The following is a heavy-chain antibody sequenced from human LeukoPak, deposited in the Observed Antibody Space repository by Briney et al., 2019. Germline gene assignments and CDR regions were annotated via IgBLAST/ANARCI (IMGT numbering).Heavy chain of an antibody. CDR3: ARDLFEMATKDY. CDR1: GYSISSGYY. D-gene: IGHD5-24*01. J-gene: IGHJ4*02. V-gene: IGHV4-38-2*02. Sequence: PSETLSLTCTVSGYSISSGYYWGWIRQPPGKGLEWIGSIYHSGSTYYNPSLKSRVTISVDTSKNQFSLKLSSVTAADTAVYYCARDLFEMATKDYWGQGTLVTVSS. CDR2: IYHSGST.